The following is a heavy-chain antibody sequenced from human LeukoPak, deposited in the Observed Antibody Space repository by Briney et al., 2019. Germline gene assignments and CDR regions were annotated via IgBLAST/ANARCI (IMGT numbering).Heavy chain of an antibody. Sequence: SETLSLTCAVYGGSFSGYYWSWIRQPPGKGLEWIGEINHSGSTNYNPSLKSRVTISVDTSKNQFSLKLSSVTAADTAVYYCARSTGLRYFDWWPFDYWGQGTLVTVSS. D-gene: IGHD3-9*01. CDR1: GGSFSGYY. CDR3: ARSTGLRYFDWWPFDY. CDR2: INHSGST. V-gene: IGHV4-34*01. J-gene: IGHJ4*02.